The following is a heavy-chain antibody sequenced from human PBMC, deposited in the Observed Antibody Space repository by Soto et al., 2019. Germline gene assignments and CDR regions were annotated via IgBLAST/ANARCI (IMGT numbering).Heavy chain of an antibody. V-gene: IGHV1-18*01. CDR3: AREGPRHYYNYGMDV. CDR1: GYTFSTSG. J-gene: IGHJ6*02. Sequence: QAQLEQSGAEVKKPGASVKVSCKSSGYTFSTSGISWVRQAPGQGLEWMGWISTYNGDANYAQRFQGRVTMTPDTSTRTTFRELRSLLSHDTDLYYCAREGPRHYYNYGMDVWGQGATVTVSS. CDR2: ISTYNGDA. D-gene: IGHD6-6*01.